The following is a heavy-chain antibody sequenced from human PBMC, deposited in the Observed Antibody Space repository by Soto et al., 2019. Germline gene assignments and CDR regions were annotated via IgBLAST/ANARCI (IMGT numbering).Heavy chain of an antibody. D-gene: IGHD2-8*02. CDR3: ARVLGVTIYYYYGMDV. CDR2: IWYDGSNK. Sequence: GSLRLSCAASGFTFSSYGMHWVRQAPGKGLEWVAVIWYDGSNKYYADSVKGRFTISRDNSKNTLYLQMNSLRAEDTAVYYCARVLGVTIYYYYGMDVWGQGTTVIVSS. J-gene: IGHJ6*02. CDR1: GFTFSSYG. V-gene: IGHV3-33*01.